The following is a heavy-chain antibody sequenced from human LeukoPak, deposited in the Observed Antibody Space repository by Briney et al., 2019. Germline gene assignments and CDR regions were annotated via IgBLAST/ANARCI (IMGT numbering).Heavy chain of an antibody. V-gene: IGHV3-21*01. CDR3: ARVGSGSYLGSFDY. D-gene: IGHD1-26*01. J-gene: IGHJ4*02. Sequence: KPGGSLRLSCAASGFTFSSYSMNWVRQAPGKGLEWVSFISSSSSYIYYADSVKGRFTISRDNAKNSLYLQMNSLRAEDTAVYYCARVGSGSYLGSFDYWGQGTLVTVSS. CDR2: ISSSSSYI. CDR1: GFTFSSYS.